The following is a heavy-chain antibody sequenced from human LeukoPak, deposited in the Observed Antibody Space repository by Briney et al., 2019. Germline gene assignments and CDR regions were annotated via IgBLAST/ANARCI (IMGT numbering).Heavy chain of an antibody. CDR1: GFTFSSYA. CDR3: ATDRAIAAAGISYYYYYGMDV. Sequence: PGRSLRLSCAASGFTFSSYAMHWVRQAPGKGLEWVAVISCDGSYKYYADSVKGRFTISRDNSKNTLYVQMNSLRAEDRAVYYCATDRAIAAAGISYYYYYGMDVWGQGTTVTVSS. V-gene: IGHV3-30-3*01. D-gene: IGHD6-13*01. CDR2: ISCDGSYK. J-gene: IGHJ6*02.